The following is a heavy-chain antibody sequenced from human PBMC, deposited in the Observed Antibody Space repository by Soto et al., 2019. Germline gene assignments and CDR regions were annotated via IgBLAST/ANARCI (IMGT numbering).Heavy chain of an antibody. Sequence: QVQLVESGGGVVQPGRSLRLSCAASGFTFSSYGMHWVRQAPGKGLEWVAVIWYDGSNKYYADSVKGRFTISRDNSKNKLYLHMNSLRDEDTAVYYCARGGGSYGGYVQDDIWGQGTMVTVSS. V-gene: IGHV3-33*01. CDR3: ARGGGSYGGYVQDDI. CDR1: GFTFSSYG. D-gene: IGHD4-17*01. CDR2: IWYDGSNK. J-gene: IGHJ3*02.